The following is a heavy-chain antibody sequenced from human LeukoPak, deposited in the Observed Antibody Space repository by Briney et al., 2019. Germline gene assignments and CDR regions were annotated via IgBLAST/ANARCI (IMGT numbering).Heavy chain of an antibody. V-gene: IGHV4-59*06. CDR2: IYYSGST. D-gene: IGHD3-22*01. CDR3: ARGYYYDSSGPPDY. J-gene: IGHJ4*02. CDR1: GGSISSYY. Sequence: SETLSLTCTVSGGSISSYYWSWIRQPPGKGLEWIGYIYYSGSTYYNPSLKSRVTISVDTSKNQFSLKLSSVTAADTAVYYCARGYYYDSSGPPDYWGQGTLVTVSS.